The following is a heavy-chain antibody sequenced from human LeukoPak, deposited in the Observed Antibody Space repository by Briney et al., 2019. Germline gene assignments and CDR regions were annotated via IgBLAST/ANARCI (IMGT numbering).Heavy chain of an antibody. V-gene: IGHV3-74*01. CDR2: INSDRSST. D-gene: IGHD6-19*01. CDR1: GFTFSSYW. CDR3: AKDIDWLAFED. Sequence: GGSLRLSCAASGFTFSSYWMHWVRQAPGKGLVWVSRINSDRSSTSYADSVKGRFTISRDNSKNTLYLQMNSLRAEDTAVYYCAKDIDWLAFEDWGQGTLVTVSS. J-gene: IGHJ4*02.